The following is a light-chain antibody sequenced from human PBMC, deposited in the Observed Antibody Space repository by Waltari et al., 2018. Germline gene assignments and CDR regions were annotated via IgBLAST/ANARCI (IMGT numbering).Light chain of an antibody. V-gene: IGKV3-15*01. CDR3: LHYSNWPHWT. J-gene: IGKJ1*01. CDR2: GAS. Sequence: EIVMTQSLATVSVSPGERATLSCRASQSVSSNLAWYQQKPGQAPRLLIYGASTRATGIPARFSGSGSGTDFTLTISSLQSEDFAVYYCLHYSNWPHWTFGQGTRVEIK. CDR1: QSVSSN.